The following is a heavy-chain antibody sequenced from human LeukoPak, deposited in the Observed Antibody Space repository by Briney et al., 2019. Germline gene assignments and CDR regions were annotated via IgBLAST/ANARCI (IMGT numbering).Heavy chain of an antibody. CDR1: GFSFSNYG. D-gene: IGHD3-9*01. CDR2: LSIIGGRT. Sequence: VGSLRLSCAAPGFSFSNYGMYWVCQALGKGLEWVSALSIIGGRTYYADSVKGGFSISRENTTNTRYLQISSLRAEDTAVYYCAKGGGFDWLNYYYMDVWGKGTTVIISS. V-gene: IGHV3-23*01. J-gene: IGHJ6*03. CDR3: AKGGGFDWLNYYYMDV.